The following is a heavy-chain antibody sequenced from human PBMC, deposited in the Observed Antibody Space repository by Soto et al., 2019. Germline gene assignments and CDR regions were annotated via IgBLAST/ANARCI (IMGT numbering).Heavy chain of an antibody. CDR1: GGSISTYY. J-gene: IGHJ4*02. Sequence: QVQLQESGPGLVKPSETLSLTCTVSGGSISTYYWSWIRQPPGKGLEWIGYVFYSGITNYNPSLTGRLTISVDTSKNQCSRRLSSVTAADTAVYYCARESLEYYFDYWGQGTLVTVSS. CDR3: ARESLEYYFDY. CDR2: VFYSGIT. D-gene: IGHD1-1*01. V-gene: IGHV4-59*01.